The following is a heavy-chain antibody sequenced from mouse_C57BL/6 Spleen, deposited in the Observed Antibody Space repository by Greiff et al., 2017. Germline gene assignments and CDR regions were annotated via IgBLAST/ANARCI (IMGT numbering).Heavy chain of an antibody. Sequence: VQLQQSGPELVKPGASVKISCKASGYAFSSSWMNWVKQRPGKGLEWIGRIYPGDGDTNYNGKFKGKATLTADKSSSTVYMQLSSLTSEDSAVYFCARDYGSSYYAMDYWGQGTSVTVSS. V-gene: IGHV1-82*01. D-gene: IGHD1-1*01. CDR2: IYPGDGDT. CDR3: ARDYGSSYYAMDY. J-gene: IGHJ4*01. CDR1: GYAFSSSW.